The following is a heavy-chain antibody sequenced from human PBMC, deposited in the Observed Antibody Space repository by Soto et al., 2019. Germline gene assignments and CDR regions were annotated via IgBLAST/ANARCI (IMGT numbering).Heavy chain of an antibody. CDR1: GFTFSSYS. CDR3: ARGVSRVAAAGTSAFDI. Sequence: GGSMSLSCAASGFTFSSYSMNWVRQAPGKGLEWVSYISSSSSTIYYADSVKGRFTISRDNAKNSLYLQMNSLRDEDTAVYYCARGVSRVAAAGTSAFDIWGQGTMVTVSS. V-gene: IGHV3-48*02. J-gene: IGHJ3*02. CDR2: ISSSSSTI. D-gene: IGHD6-13*01.